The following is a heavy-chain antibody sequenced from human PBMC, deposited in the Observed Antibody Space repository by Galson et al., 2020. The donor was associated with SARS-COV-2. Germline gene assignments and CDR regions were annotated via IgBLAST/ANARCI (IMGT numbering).Heavy chain of an antibody. Sequence: ASVKVSCKASGYTFTSYGISWVRQAPGQGLEWMGWISAYNGNTNYAQKLQGRVTMTTDTSTSTAYMELRSLRSDDTAGYYCARFRDGYKSGAWDYWGQGTLVTVSS. CDR1: GYTFTSYG. V-gene: IGHV1-18*01. J-gene: IGHJ4*02. CDR3: ARFRDGYKSGAWDY. D-gene: IGHD5-12*01. CDR2: ISAYNGNT.